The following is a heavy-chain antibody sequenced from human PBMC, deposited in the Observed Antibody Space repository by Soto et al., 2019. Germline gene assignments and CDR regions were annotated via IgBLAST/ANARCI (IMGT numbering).Heavy chain of an antibody. Sequence: GASVKVSCKTSGYIFSSYGITWVRQAPGQGLEWMGWVGTQNGNTNYEQKFRDRVTMTRETSTTTAYMELRSLKSDDTAVYYCARGAGTGWFGAYWG. CDR1: GYIFSSYG. J-gene: IGHJ4*01. V-gene: IGHV1-18*01. CDR3: ARGAGTGWFGAY. CDR2: VGTQNGNT. D-gene: IGHD6-19*01.